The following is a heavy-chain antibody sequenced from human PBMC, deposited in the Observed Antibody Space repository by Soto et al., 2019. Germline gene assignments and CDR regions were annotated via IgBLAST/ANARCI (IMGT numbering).Heavy chain of an antibody. V-gene: IGHV1-69*13. Sequence: ASVKVSCKASGGTFSSYAISWVRQAPGQGLEWMGGIIPIFGTANYAQKFQGRVTITADESTSTAYMELSSLRSEDTAVYYCASRRDYGDYDVVDYWGQGTLVTVSS. D-gene: IGHD4-17*01. CDR2: IIPIFGTA. CDR1: GGTFSSYA. J-gene: IGHJ4*02. CDR3: ASRRDYGDYDVVDY.